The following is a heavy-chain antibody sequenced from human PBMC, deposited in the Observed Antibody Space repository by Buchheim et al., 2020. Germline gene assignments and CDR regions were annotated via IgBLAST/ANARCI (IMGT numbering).Heavy chain of an antibody. J-gene: IGHJ6*02. V-gene: IGHV1-18*01. CDR3: ARDDPPSGFDEAYYYYGMDV. CDR1: GYTFTSYG. D-gene: IGHD3-10*01. CDR2: ISAYNGNT. Sequence: QVQLVQSGAEVKKPGASVKVSCKASGYTFTSYGISWVRQAPGQGLEWMGWISAYNGNTNYAQKLQGRVTMTTDTSTSTDYMELRSLRSDDTAVYYCARDDPPSGFDEAYYYYGMDVWGQGTT.